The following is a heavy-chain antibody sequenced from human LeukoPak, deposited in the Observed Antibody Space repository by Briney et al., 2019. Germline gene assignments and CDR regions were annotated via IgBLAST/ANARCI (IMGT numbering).Heavy chain of an antibody. J-gene: IGHJ6*02. V-gene: IGHV1-69*13. CDR1: GGTFSSYA. CDR2: IIPIFGTA. D-gene: IGHD3-3*01. Sequence: PAASVKVSCKASGGTFSSYAISWVRQAPGQGLEWMGGIIPIFGTANYAQKFQGRVTITADESTSTAYMELSSLRSEDTAVYYCASTATIFGVFYGMDVWGQGTTVTVSS. CDR3: ASTATIFGVFYGMDV.